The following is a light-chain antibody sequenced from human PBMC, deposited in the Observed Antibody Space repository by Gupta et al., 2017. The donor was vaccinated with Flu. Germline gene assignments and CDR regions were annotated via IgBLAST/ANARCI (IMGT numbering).Light chain of an antibody. CDR1: QGLVYSDGKTY. Sequence: DVVMTQSPLSLSVTLGQPASISCRSSQGLVYSDGKTYLHWFQQRPCQTPRRLIHLVSYRDSGVPDRFSGSGSGTDFTLKISRVEAEDVGIYFCMQGAHWPWTFGQGTKVEVK. CDR3: MQGAHWPWT. J-gene: IGKJ1*01. V-gene: IGKV2-30*01. CDR2: LVS.